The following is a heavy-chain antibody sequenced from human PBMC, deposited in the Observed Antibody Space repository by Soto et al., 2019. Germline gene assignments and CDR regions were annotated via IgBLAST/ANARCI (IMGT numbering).Heavy chain of an antibody. CDR1: GASIAGGSYY. D-gene: IGHD5-12*01. V-gene: IGHV4-30-4*01. J-gene: IGHJ5*02. CDR3: VRVQYSGYHFAR. Sequence: SETLSLTCSVSGASIAGGSYYWSWVRQPPGKGLEWIGYIPSRGRPFYNPSLTSRGTISADSSKNQLSLQLTSVTAADTAVYYCVRVQYSGYHFARWGKGNLVTGPS. CDR2: IPSRGRP.